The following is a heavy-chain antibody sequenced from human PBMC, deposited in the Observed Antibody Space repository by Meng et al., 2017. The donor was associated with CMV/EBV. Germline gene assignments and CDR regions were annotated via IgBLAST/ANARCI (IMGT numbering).Heavy chain of an antibody. J-gene: IGHJ4*02. V-gene: IGHV1-46*01. CDR1: GYTFTSYY. CDR3: ARSVVVIAIPRLWPGGNYFDY. Sequence: ASVKVSCKASGYTFTSYYMHWVRQAPGQGLEWMGIINPSDGSTSYAQKFQGRVTMTRDTSTSTVYMELSSLRSEDTAVYYCARSVVVIAIPRLWPGGNYFDYWGQGTLVTVSS. CDR2: INPSDGST. D-gene: IGHD2-21*01.